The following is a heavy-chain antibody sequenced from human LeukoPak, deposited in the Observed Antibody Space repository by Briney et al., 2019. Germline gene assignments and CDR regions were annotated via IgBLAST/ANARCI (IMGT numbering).Heavy chain of an antibody. CDR2: ISDDGSNK. CDR1: GFTFSSHA. Sequence: PGRSLRLSCAAPGFTFSSHAMHWVRQAPGKGLEWVAVISDDGSNKYHADSVKGRFSISRDNSKNTLYLQMNSLRAEDTAVYYCARDRSNRYFDYWGQGTLVTVSS. V-gene: IGHV3-30*04. J-gene: IGHJ4*02. CDR3: ARDRSNRYFDY. D-gene: IGHD1-14*01.